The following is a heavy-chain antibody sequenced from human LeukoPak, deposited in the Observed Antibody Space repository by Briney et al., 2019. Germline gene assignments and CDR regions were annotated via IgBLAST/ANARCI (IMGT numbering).Heavy chain of an antibody. Sequence: GGSLRLSCTASGFTFSTYSMNWVRQAPGKGLEWVASISDRGTYIYYADSVKGRFTISRDNAKNSLYLQMNSLRAEDTAVYYCANVLRYFDWLPRFDYWGQGTLVTVSS. CDR3: ANVLRYFDWLPRFDY. CDR1: GFTFSTYS. J-gene: IGHJ4*02. CDR2: ISDRGTYI. V-gene: IGHV3-21*04. D-gene: IGHD3-9*01.